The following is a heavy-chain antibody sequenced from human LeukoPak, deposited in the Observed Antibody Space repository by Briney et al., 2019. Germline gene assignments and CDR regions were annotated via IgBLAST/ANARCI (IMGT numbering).Heavy chain of an antibody. D-gene: IGHD2-8*01. CDR1: GFTFSSYG. Sequence: GGSLRLSCAASGFTFSSYGMHWVRQAPGKGLEWVAVIWYDGSNKYYADSVKGRFTISRDNSKNTLYLQMNSLRAEDTAVYYCAKEHCTNGVCYSGCMDVWGKGTTVTVSS. CDR2: IWYDGSNK. CDR3: AKEHCTNGVCYSGCMDV. J-gene: IGHJ6*03. V-gene: IGHV3-33*06.